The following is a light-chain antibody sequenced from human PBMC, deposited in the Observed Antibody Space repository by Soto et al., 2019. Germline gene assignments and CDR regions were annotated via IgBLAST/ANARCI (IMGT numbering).Light chain of an antibody. CDR2: GAS. CDR3: QQLNSFPIP. J-gene: IGKJ3*01. Sequence: IQLTQSPSSLSASVGDRVTISCRASQGIANFLAWYQQKPGKAPQLLIYGASTLQSGVPSRFSGSGSGTDFTLTISRLQPEDFATYYCQQLNSFPIPFGPGTKVDIK. V-gene: IGKV1-9*01. CDR1: QGIANF.